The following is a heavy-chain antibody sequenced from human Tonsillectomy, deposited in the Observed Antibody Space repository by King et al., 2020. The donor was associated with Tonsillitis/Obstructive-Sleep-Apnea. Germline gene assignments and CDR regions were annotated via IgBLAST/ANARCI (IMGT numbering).Heavy chain of an antibody. Sequence: VQLQQWGAGLLKPSENLSLTCAVSGGSFSGYYWSWIRQPPGKGLEGIGEINHGGSTNYNPSLNSRVTISVYTSKNQFSLKLSSVTAADTAMYYCASVPYGYNFFDYWGQGTLVTVSS. V-gene: IGHV4-34*01. CDR2: INHGGST. CDR1: GGSFSGYY. J-gene: IGHJ4*02. CDR3: ASVPYGYNFFDY. D-gene: IGHD5-24*01.